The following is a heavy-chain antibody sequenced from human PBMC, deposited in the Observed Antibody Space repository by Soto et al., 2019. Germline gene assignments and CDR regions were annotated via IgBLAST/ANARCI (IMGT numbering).Heavy chain of an antibody. CDR3: ARFYDSSGYYYYGMDV. V-gene: IGHV3-21*01. J-gene: IGHJ6*02. D-gene: IGHD3-22*01. Sequence: GGSLRLSCAASGFTFSSYSMNWVRQAPGKGLEWVSSISSSSSYIYYADSVKGRFTISRDNGKNSLYLQMNSLRAEDAAVYYCARFYDSSGYYYYGMDVWGQGTTVTVSS. CDR2: ISSSSSYI. CDR1: GFTFSSYS.